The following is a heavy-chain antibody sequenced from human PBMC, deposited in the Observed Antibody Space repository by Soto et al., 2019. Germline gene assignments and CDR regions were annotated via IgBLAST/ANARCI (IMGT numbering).Heavy chain of an antibody. CDR2: INWNGGST. V-gene: IGHV3-20*01. CDR3: ARIAVAGSNYYYYYMDV. CDR1: GLTFDDYG. Sequence: GWCLRLSCGASGLTFDDYGMSCVRQAPGKGLEWVSGINWNGGSTGYADSVKGRFTISRDNAKNSLYLQMNSLRAEDTALYHCARIAVAGSNYYYYYMDVWGKGTTVTVTS. J-gene: IGHJ6*03. D-gene: IGHD6-19*01.